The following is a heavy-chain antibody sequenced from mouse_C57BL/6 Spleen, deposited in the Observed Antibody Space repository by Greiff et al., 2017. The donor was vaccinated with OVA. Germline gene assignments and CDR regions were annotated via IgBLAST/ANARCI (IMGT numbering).Heavy chain of an antibody. CDR1: GYTFTDYN. CDR2: INPNNGGT. CDR3: ARLLRDGDYFDY. Sequence: EVQLQQSGPELVKPGASVKIPCKASGYTFTDYNMDWVKQSHGKSLEWIGDINPNNGGTIYNQQVKGRATLTVDKASSTAYKELSILTSEDTAVYYCARLLRDGDYFDYWGQGTTLTVSS. D-gene: IGHD1-1*01. V-gene: IGHV1-18*01. J-gene: IGHJ2*01.